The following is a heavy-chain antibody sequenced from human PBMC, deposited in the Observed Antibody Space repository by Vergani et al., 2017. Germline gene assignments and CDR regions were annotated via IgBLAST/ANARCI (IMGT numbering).Heavy chain of an antibody. CDR1: GYSFNNYA. V-gene: IGHV7-4-1*01. Sequence: QEQLVQSGSELKKPGASVKVSCKASGYSFNNYAIHWVRQAPRQGLEWMGWINPTTGDPTYARAFTGRFVFSLDTPISTAYLQVGSLKAEDTAVYFCARAKRGRLAVGATDSWVQGTLLTVSS. CDR3: ARAKRGRLAVGATDS. D-gene: IGHD6-19*01. CDR2: INPTTGDP. J-gene: IGHJ4*02.